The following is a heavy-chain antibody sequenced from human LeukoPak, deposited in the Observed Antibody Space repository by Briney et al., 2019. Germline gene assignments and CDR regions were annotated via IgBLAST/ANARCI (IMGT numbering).Heavy chain of an antibody. V-gene: IGHV3-9*01. D-gene: IGHD6-19*01. Sequence: PGGSLRLSCAASGFTFDNYAMHWVRQAPGKGLEWLSITRWNSGYIGYADSVKGRFTISRDNAKKSLDLQINSLRAEDTAFYYCAKGRGTYSSGYFLDYWGQGTLVTVSS. CDR3: AKGRGTYSSGYFLDY. CDR2: TRWNSGYI. J-gene: IGHJ4*02. CDR1: GFTFDNYA.